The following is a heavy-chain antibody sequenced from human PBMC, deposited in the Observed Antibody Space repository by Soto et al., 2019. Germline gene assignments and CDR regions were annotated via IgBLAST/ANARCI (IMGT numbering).Heavy chain of an antibody. CDR3: ARGQEGVVATH. CDR2: IKDGGLT. CDR1: GGSLSGYY. V-gene: IGHV4-34*01. Sequence: QVQLQQWGAGLLKPSETLSLTCAVYGGSLSGYYWSWIRQPPGKGLEWIGEIKDGGLTNYSPSLKSRATISVDTPKNQFSLKLHSVTAAGTAVYYCARGQEGVVATHWDQGTLVAVSS. D-gene: IGHD5-12*01. J-gene: IGHJ4*02.